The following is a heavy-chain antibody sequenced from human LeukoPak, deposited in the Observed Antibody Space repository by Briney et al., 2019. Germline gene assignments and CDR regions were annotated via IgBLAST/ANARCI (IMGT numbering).Heavy chain of an antibody. V-gene: IGHV1-69*06. CDR3: ARTGSYLSRYYFDY. Sequence: SVKVSCKASGDTFSSYYMHWVRQAPGQGLEWMGGIIPIFGTANYAQKFQGRVTITADKSTSTAYMELSSLRSEDTAVYYCARTGSYLSRYYFDYWGQGTLVTVSS. D-gene: IGHD1-26*01. CDR2: IIPIFGTA. CDR1: GDTFSSYY. J-gene: IGHJ4*02.